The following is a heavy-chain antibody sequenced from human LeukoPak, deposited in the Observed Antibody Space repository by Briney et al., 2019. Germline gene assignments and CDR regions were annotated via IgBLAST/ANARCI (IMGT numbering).Heavy chain of an antibody. CDR3: ANSRPIVVPLGRYCSGGSCYQNYYYYYMDV. CDR2: VPNYGRHK. V-gene: IGHV3-30*18. Sequence: RRSLRLSWVASGFTLSRPGMHWDRQAPDKVLEWVAAVPNYGRHKHYGDSVKGRFTISRDNSTSTLYLEMSSVRPEDTAVYYCANSRPIVVPLGRYCSGGSCYQNYYYYYMDVWGKGTTVTVSS. D-gene: IGHD2-15*01. CDR1: GFTLSRPG. J-gene: IGHJ6*03.